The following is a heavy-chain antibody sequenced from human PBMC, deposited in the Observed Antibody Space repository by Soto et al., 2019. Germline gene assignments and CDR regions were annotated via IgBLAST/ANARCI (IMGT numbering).Heavy chain of an antibody. V-gene: IGHV3-23*01. J-gene: IGHJ6*02. CDR3: ANGPEPLLYGMDV. CDR1: GFTFSSYA. CDR2: ISGSGGST. Sequence: HPGGSLRLSCAASGFTFSSYAMSWVRQAPGKGLEWVSAISGSGGSTYYADSVKGRFTISRDNSKNTLYLQMNSLRAEDTAVYYCANGPEPLLYGMDVWGQGTTVTVSS. D-gene: IGHD1-26*01.